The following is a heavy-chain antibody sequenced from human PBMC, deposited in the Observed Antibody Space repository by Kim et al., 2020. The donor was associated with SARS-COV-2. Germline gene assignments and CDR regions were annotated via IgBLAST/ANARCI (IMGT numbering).Heavy chain of an antibody. CDR1: GFTFSSYG. CDR3: AKGRGPYAVIPPDP. J-gene: IGHJ5*02. Sequence: GESLKISCAASGFTFSSYGMSWVRQAPGKGLDWVSAMTINGDTYYPDSVKGRFTISRDNSKNTLYLHMNSLRVDDTAVYYCAKGRGPYAVIPPDPWGQGTLVIVSS. CDR2: MTINGDT. V-gene: IGHV3-23*01. D-gene: IGHD2-2*01.